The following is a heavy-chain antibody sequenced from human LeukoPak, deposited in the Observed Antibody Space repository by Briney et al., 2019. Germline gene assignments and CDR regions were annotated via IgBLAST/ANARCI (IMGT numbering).Heavy chain of an antibody. V-gene: IGHV1-18*01. CDR2: ISAYNGNA. D-gene: IGHD3-22*01. Sequence: EASVNVSCKASGYTFIRYGISWVRQAPGQGLEWMGWISAYNGNAVYVQKFQGRVTMTTDTSTSTAYMELRSLRSDDTAVYYCARDGNYYDSSGTLSDYWGQGTLVTVSS. CDR1: GYTFIRYG. CDR3: ARDGNYYDSSGTLSDY. J-gene: IGHJ4*02.